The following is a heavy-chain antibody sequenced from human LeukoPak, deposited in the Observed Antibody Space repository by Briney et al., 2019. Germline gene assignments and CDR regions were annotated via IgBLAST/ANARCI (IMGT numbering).Heavy chain of an antibody. CDR2: INPNSGGT. Sequence: ASVKVSCKASGYTFTGYYMHWVRQAPGQGREWMGWINPNSGGTNYAQKFQGRVTMTRDTSISTAYMELSRLRSDDTAVYYCARGPGLGRSFDYWGQGTLVTVSS. D-gene: IGHD7-27*01. CDR3: ARGPGLGRSFDY. CDR1: GYTFTGYY. J-gene: IGHJ4*02. V-gene: IGHV1-2*02.